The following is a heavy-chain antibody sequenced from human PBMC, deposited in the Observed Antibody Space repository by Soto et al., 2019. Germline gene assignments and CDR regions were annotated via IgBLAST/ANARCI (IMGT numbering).Heavy chain of an antibody. D-gene: IGHD5-12*01. V-gene: IGHV3-21*01. CDR3: ARDLVVATTVGYYFYMDV. CDR2: ITSTSTYI. J-gene: IGHJ6*03. CDR1: GFAFSSYA. Sequence: EVQLVESGGGLVKPGGSLRISCAASGFAFSSYAMNWVRQAPGKGLEWVASITSTSTYIYYEDSLNGRFTVSRDNAQNSLYLQMNSLRADDTAVYYCARDLVVATTVGYYFYMDVWGKGTPVTVSS.